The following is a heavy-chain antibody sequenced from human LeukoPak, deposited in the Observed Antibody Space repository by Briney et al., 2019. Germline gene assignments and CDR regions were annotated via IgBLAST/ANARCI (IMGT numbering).Heavy chain of an antibody. J-gene: IGHJ4*02. D-gene: IGHD2-8*01. V-gene: IGHV4-59*01. CDR3: ARAGGYGVSPIFDY. CDR2: IYYSGST. CDR1: GGSISSYY. Sequence: SETLSLTCTVSGGSISSYYWSWIRQPPGKGLEWIGSIYYSGSTNYTPSLKIRVTRSVDTTKNQFSLKLSSVTAADTAVYYCARAGGYGVSPIFDYWGQGTLVTVSS.